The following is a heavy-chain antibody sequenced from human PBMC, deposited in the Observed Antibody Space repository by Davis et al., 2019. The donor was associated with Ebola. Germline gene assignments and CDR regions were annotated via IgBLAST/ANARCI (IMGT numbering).Heavy chain of an antibody. D-gene: IGHD4-17*01. Sequence: GESLKISCAASGFTFSSYGMHWVRQAPGKGLEWVAFIRYDGNNKNYADSLRGRFTISRDNSKNTLYLQMNSLRAEDTAVYYCAKDLARAYMTTVTYYYYYYGMDVWGQGTTVTVSS. CDR3: AKDLARAYMTTVTYYYYYYGMDV. V-gene: IGHV3-30*02. J-gene: IGHJ6*02. CDR1: GFTFSSYG. CDR2: IRYDGNNK.